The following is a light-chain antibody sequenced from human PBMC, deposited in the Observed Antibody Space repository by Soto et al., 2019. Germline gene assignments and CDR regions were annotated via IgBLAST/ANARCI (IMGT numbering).Light chain of an antibody. Sequence: QSALTQPRSVSGSPGQSVTISCTGTSSDVGGYNYVSWYQQHPGKAPKLMIYDVSKRPSGVPDRFSGSKSGNMASLTISVLQAEDEADYFCCSYAGSYTFIFGTGTKVTVL. CDR3: CSYAGSYTFI. V-gene: IGLV2-11*01. CDR1: SSDVGGYNY. J-gene: IGLJ1*01. CDR2: DVS.